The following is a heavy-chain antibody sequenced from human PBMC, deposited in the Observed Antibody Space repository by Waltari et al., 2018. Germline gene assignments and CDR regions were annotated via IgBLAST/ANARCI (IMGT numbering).Heavy chain of an antibody. D-gene: IGHD3-10*01. CDR1: GFTFSNYW. CDR3: ARDRDTMVRGVISQ. CDR2: IKQDGSEK. J-gene: IGHJ4*02. Sequence: EVQLVESGGGLVQPGGSLRLSCEASGFTFSNYWMSWVRPAPGKGLGWVVKIKQDGSEKYCVDSVKCRFTIPRDNAKNPLYLQMNSLRADDTAVYYCARDRDTMVRGVISQWGQGTLVTVSS. V-gene: IGHV3-7*01.